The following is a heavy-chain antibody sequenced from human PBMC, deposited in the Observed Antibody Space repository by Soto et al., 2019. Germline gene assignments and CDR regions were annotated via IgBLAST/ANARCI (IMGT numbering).Heavy chain of an antibody. J-gene: IGHJ4*02. D-gene: IGHD4-17*01. Sequence: PGGFLRLSCSASGFTFSSYAMHWVRQAPGKGLEYVSAISSNGGSTYYADSVKGRFTISRDNSKNTLYLQMSSLRAEDTAAYYCVKGVTTVTRGGFVFDYWGQGTLVTVSS. CDR1: GFTFSSYA. CDR3: VKGVTTVTRGGFVFDY. V-gene: IGHV3-64D*06. CDR2: ISSNGGST.